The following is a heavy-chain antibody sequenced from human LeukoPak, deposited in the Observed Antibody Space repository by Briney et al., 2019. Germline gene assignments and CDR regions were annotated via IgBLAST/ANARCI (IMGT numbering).Heavy chain of an antibody. D-gene: IGHD1-1*01. CDR3: ARASPRIWNAFDI. Sequence: SETLSLTCAVSGGSISSGGYSWSWIRQPPGKGLEWIGYIYRSGSTYYNPSLKSRVTISVDRSKNQFSLKLSSVTAADTAVYYCARASPRIWNAFDIWGQGTMVTVSS. CDR1: GGSISSGGYS. CDR2: IYRSGST. J-gene: IGHJ3*02. V-gene: IGHV4-30-2*01.